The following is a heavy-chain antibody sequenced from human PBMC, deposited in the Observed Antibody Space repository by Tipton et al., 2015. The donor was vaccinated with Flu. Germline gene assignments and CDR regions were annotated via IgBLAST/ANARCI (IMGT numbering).Heavy chain of an antibody. V-gene: IGHV3-49*04. CDR2: IRSKDFGGTT. CDR3: TQDPRFSAYDWGVAY. J-gene: IGHJ4*02. CDR1: GFTFGDYA. D-gene: IGHD5-12*01. Sequence: SLRLSCTGSGFTFGDYAMRWVRQAPGKGLEWVGFIRSKDFGGTTEYAASVKGRFTISRDDSKSIAYLQMNSLKAEDTAVYYCTQDPRFSAYDWGVAYWGQGTLVTVSS.